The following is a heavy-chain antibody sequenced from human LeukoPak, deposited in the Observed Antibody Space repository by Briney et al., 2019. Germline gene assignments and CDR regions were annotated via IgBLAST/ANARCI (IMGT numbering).Heavy chain of an antibody. V-gene: IGHV3-21*01. J-gene: IGHJ4*02. Sequence: GGSLRLSCAASGFTFSSYSMNWVRQAPGKGLEWVSSISSSSSYIYYADSVKGRFTISRDNAKNSLYLQMNSLRAEDTAVYYCARDLDYYDSSGYFDYWGQGTLVTVSS. CDR3: ARDLDYYDSSGYFDY. CDR2: ISSSSSYI. D-gene: IGHD3-22*01. CDR1: GFTFSSYS.